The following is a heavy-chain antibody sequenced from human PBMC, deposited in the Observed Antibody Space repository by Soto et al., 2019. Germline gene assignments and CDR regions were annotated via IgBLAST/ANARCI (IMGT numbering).Heavy chain of an antibody. D-gene: IGHD3-16*01. CDR2: IIPIFGTA. V-gene: IGHV1-69*01. CDR1: GGTFSSYA. CDR3: ARDRQVGVYYCYYGMEV. Sequence: QVQLVQSGAEVKKPGSSVKVSCKASGGTFSSYAISWVRQAPGQGLEWMGGIIPIFGTANYAQKFQGRVTITADESTSTAYMELSSLRSEDTAVYYCARDRQVGVYYCYYGMEVWGQGTTVTVSS. J-gene: IGHJ6*02.